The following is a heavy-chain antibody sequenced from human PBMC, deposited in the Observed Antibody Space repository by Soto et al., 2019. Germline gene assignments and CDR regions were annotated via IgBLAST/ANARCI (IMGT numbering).Heavy chain of an antibody. Sequence: PGGSLRLSCAASGFPFNSYSMNWVRQAPGKGLEWVSFIGTGGFHINYADSVKGRFTISRDNAKKSLYLQMNSLRVDDTAVYYCVRGTTGLWGPDQYFQYWGQGTLVTVSS. J-gene: IGHJ1*01. CDR3: VRGTTGLWGPDQYFQY. CDR2: IGTGGFHI. V-gene: IGHV3-21*01. D-gene: IGHD3-10*01. CDR1: GFPFNSYS.